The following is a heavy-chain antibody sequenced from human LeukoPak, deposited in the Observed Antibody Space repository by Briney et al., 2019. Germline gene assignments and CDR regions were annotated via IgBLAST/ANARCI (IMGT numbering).Heavy chain of an antibody. Sequence: PGGSLRLSCAASGFTFNSYGMHWARQAPGKGLEWVALIWYDRTSKYYADSVKGRFTISRDTSRNTLYLQMNSLRTEDTAVYYCARASDHYDTNPDYWGQGTLVTVSS. D-gene: IGHD3-22*01. CDR3: ARASDHYDTNPDY. CDR2: IWYDRTSK. J-gene: IGHJ4*02. CDR1: GFTFNSYG. V-gene: IGHV3-33*01.